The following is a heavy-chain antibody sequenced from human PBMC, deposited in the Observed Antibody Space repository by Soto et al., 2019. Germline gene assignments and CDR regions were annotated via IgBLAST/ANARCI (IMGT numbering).Heavy chain of an antibody. Sequence: PSETLSLTCTVSGGSISSGSYYWSWIRQPPGKGLEWIGYIYYSGSTNYNPSLKSRVTISVDTSKNQFSLKLSSVTAADTAVYYCARVHSYGLYYYYYGMDVWGQGTTVTVSS. D-gene: IGHD5-18*01. CDR1: GGSISSGSYY. CDR2: IYYSGST. CDR3: ARVHSYGLYYYYYGMDV. J-gene: IGHJ6*02. V-gene: IGHV4-61*01.